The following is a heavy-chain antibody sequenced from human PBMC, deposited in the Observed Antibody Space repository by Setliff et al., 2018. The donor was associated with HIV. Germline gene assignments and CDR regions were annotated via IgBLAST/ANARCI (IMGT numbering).Heavy chain of an antibody. CDR1: GGSISSYC. CDR2: IFSSGST. J-gene: IGHJ5*02. D-gene: IGHD3-10*01. CDR3: ARRIDNSGTFPDKNWFDT. Sequence: PSETLSFTCTVSGGSISSYCWNWIRQSPGRGLEWIGFIFSSGSTKYNPSLQSRVTMSIDTSKNQFSLKLTSVTAADTAVYYCARRIDNSGTFPDKNWFDTWGQGSLVTVSS. V-gene: IGHV4-4*09.